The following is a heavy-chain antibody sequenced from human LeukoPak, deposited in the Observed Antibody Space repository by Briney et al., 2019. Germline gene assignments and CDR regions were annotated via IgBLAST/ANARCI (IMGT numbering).Heavy chain of an antibody. D-gene: IGHD5-18*01. CDR3: ARGGQLWSPEFDY. CDR1: GFTLSSYW. J-gene: IGHJ4*02. Sequence: GGSLRLSWAAAGFTLSSYWMQWVRHAAGKGLGWVSRINSDGSSTNYGDSVKGRFTIGRDKAKKRVDEGMNRVRGEGTGVYYCARGGQLWSPEFDYWRQGTLLTVSS. V-gene: IGHV3-74*01. CDR2: INSDGSST.